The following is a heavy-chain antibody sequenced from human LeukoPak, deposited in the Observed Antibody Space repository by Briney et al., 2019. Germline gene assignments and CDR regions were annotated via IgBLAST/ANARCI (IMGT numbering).Heavy chain of an antibody. J-gene: IGHJ4*02. V-gene: IGHV3-7*03. CDR1: GFTSSSYW. Sequence: PGGSLRLSCAVSGFTSSSYWMSWVRQAPGKGLEWVANIKQDGSEKYYVDSVKGRFTISRDNSKNTLYLQMNSLRAEDTAVYYCAKDAFGSFDYWGQGTLVTVSS. CDR3: AKDAFGSFDY. D-gene: IGHD3-16*01. CDR2: IKQDGSEK.